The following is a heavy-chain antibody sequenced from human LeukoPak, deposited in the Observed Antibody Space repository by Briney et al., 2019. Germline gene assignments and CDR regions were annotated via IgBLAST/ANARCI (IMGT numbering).Heavy chain of an antibody. CDR3: ARDTPSNVLRFLAPNWFDP. CDR1: GFTFSDHF. J-gene: IGHJ5*02. D-gene: IGHD3-3*01. Sequence: KAGGSLRLSCAASGFTFSDHFISWIRQAPGKGLEWVSYISSSSSTIYYADSVKGRFTISRDNAKNSLYLQMNSLRDEDTAVYYCARDTPSNVLRFLAPNWFDPWGQGTLVTVSS. CDR2: ISSSSSTI. V-gene: IGHV3-11*04.